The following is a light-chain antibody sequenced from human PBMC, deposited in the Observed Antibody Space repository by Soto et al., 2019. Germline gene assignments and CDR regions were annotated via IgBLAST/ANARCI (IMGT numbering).Light chain of an antibody. J-gene: IGLJ3*02. CDR3: QSYDSSLSGWV. V-gene: IGLV1-40*01. CDR1: NSNIGAGYD. CDR2: GNS. Sequence: QPVLTQPLSVSGAPGQRVTISCTGYNSNIGAGYDVHWYQQLPGTAPKLLIYGNSNRPSGVPHRFSASKSGTSASLAITGLQAEDEADYYCQSYDSSLSGWVFGGGTKLTVL.